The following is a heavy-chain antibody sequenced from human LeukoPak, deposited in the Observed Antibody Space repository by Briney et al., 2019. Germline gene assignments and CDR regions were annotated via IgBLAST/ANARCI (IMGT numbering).Heavy chain of an antibody. CDR3: AGHPYDYVWGKYYFDY. Sequence: SETLSLTCTVSGGSISSSSYYWGWIRQPPGKGLEWIGSIYYSGSTYYNPSLKSRVTISVDTSKNQFSLKLSSVTAADTAVYYCAGHPYDYVWGKYYFDYWGQGTLVTVSS. CDR1: GGSISSSSYY. V-gene: IGHV4-39*01. J-gene: IGHJ4*02. CDR2: IYYSGST. D-gene: IGHD3-16*01.